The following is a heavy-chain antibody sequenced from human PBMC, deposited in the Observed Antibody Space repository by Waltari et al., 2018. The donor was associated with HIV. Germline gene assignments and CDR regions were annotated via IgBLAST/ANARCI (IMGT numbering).Heavy chain of an antibody. CDR3: ASGGYSYGQGGYYFYGMDV. J-gene: IGHJ6*02. Sequence: QVQLQQWGAGLLKPSETLSLTCSVYGGSFSGYYWTWIRKPPGKGLEWIGEVNHSGSTNYNPSLKSRVTISVDTSNNQFSLRLASVTAADTALYFCASGGYSYGQGGYYFYGMDVWGQGTTVTVSS. D-gene: IGHD5-18*01. CDR1: GGSFSGYY. V-gene: IGHV4-34*01. CDR2: VNHSGST.